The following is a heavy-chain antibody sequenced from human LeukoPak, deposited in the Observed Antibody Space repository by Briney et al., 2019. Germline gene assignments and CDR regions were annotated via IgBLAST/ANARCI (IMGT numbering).Heavy chain of an antibody. CDR3: ARREDSPFDS. J-gene: IGHJ4*02. Sequence: GGSLRLSCAASGFTFDVYVMGWGRQAPGEGLEWVSGINWNMGITDYADSVRGRFTSSRDNAKNSLYLQMNSLRAEDTDLYYCARREDSPFDSWGQGTLVTVSS. V-gene: IGHV3-20*04. CDR1: GFTFDVYV. CDR2: INWNMGIT. D-gene: IGHD3-22*01.